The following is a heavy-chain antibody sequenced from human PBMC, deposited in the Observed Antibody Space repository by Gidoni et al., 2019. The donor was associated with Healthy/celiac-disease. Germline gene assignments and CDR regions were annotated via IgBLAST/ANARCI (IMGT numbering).Heavy chain of an antibody. J-gene: IGHJ4*02. Sequence: QVQLQESGPGLVKPSQILSLTCTVSGNSISSGEYYWSWIRQRPGKGLEWIGYIYYRGTTSYTPSLKSRGAISVDTSKNQFSLYLRSVTAADTAVYYCARTRAYSGTYCDFDHWGQGTLVTVSS. V-gene: IGHV4-31*03. D-gene: IGHD1-26*01. CDR1: GNSISSGEYY. CDR3: ARTRAYSGTYCDFDH. CDR2: IYYRGTT.